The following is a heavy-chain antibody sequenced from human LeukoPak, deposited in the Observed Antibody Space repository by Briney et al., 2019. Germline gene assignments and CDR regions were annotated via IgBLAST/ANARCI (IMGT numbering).Heavy chain of an antibody. Sequence: AGSLRLSCAASGFTFSNYDMNWVRQAPGKGLEWVSSISSSSSYIYYADSVKGRFAISRDNAKNSLYLQMYSLRAEDTAVYYCAGTYGSGSYPNYWGQGTLVTVSS. CDR3: AGTYGSGSYPNY. D-gene: IGHD3-10*01. V-gene: IGHV3-21*01. J-gene: IGHJ4*02. CDR1: GFTFSNYD. CDR2: ISSSSSYI.